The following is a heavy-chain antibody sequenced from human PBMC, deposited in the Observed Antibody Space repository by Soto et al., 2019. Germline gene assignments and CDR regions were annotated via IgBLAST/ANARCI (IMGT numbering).Heavy chain of an antibody. Sequence: GGSLRLSCAASGFTISSNAMYWVRQAPGKGLEWVSGISDRGDATHYADSVKGRFTISRDTSKNTLYLQLNTLRADDTAIYYCAKDKPGTTSFDYWGQGTLVTVSS. CDR1: GFTISSNA. CDR2: ISDRGDAT. CDR3: AKDKPGTTSFDY. D-gene: IGHD1-1*01. V-gene: IGHV3-23*01. J-gene: IGHJ4*02.